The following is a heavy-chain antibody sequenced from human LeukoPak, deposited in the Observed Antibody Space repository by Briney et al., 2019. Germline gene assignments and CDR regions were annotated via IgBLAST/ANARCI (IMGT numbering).Heavy chain of an antibody. CDR3: ERGDEHCSRTSCYYYYYGMDV. V-gene: IGHV1-8*01. CDR2: MNPDMGNT. D-gene: IGHD2-2*01. CDR1: GYTFTSDD. J-gene: IGHJ6*02. Sequence: GASVKVSCKASGYTFTSDDINWGRQATGQGLECMGWMNPDMGNTGYAQKFQGRVTMTRNTSLSTAYMELSSLRSEDTAVYYCERGDEHCSRTSCYYYYYGMDVWGQGTTVTVSS.